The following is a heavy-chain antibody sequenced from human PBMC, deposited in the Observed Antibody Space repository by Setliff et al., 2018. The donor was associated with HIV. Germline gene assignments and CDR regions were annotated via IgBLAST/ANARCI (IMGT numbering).Heavy chain of an antibody. CDR1: GGLVTSLY. J-gene: IGHJ5*02. CDR3: ARQSAATPDWIAP. V-gene: IGHV4-59*08. D-gene: IGHD2-15*01. Sequence: SETLSLTCTVSGGLVTSLYWSWIRQPPGGGLEWIGYIYFTGSYFYNPSLKSRVTMSLDTSKNQFSLKLTSVTAADTAMYYCARQSAATPDWIAPWGQGTLVTVSS. CDR2: IYFTGSY.